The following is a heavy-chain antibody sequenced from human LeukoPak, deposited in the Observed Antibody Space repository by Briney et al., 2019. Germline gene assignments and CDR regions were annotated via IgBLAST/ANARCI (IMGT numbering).Heavy chain of an antibody. Sequence: SETLSLTCAVYGGSFSGYYWSWIRQPPGKGLEWIGEINHSGSTNYNPSLKSRVTISVDTSKNQFSLKLSSVTAADTAVYYCARVSGSGFDYWGQGTLVTVSS. CDR3: ARVSGSGFDY. V-gene: IGHV4-34*01. J-gene: IGHJ4*02. CDR2: INHSGST. CDR1: GGSFSGYY. D-gene: IGHD3-10*01.